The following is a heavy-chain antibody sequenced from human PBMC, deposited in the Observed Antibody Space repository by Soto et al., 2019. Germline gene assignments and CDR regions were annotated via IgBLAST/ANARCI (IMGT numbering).Heavy chain of an antibody. CDR1: GYTFTAYY. D-gene: IGHD2-21*01. CDR2: INPNSGGT. V-gene: IGHV1-2*04. Sequence: QVQPVQSGAEVEKPGASVKVSCKASGYTFTAYYIHWVRQARGQGLEWLGWINPNSGGTSYSQKFQAWITLTRDTSISTAYMELTRLRSDDTAVYYCARANSIRPYYYNMDVWGQGTTVTVSS. J-gene: IGHJ6*02. CDR3: ARANSIRPYYYNMDV.